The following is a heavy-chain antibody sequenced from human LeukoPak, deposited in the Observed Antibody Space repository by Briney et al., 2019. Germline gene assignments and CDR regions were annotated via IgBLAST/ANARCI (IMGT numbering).Heavy chain of an antibody. Sequence: PSETLSLTCAVYGGSFSGYYWSWIRQPPGKGLEWIGEINNSGRTNYSPSLKSRVTISVDTSKNQFSLKLSSVTAADTAVYYCARTGAAGESSGFYLRLFDYWGQGTPVTVFS. V-gene: IGHV4-34*01. CDR3: ARTGAAGESSGFYLRLFDY. CDR1: GGSFSGYY. CDR2: INNSGRT. J-gene: IGHJ4*02. D-gene: IGHD3-22*01.